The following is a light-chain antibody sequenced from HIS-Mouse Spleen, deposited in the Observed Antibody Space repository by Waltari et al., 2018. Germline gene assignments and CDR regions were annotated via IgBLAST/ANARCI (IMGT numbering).Light chain of an antibody. CDR2: YCS. V-gene: IGLV2-14*03. J-gene: IGLJ2*01. CDR1: RRDVGGDHL. CDR3: SSYTSSSTVV. Sequence: QSALTQPASVSGSPGQSITSSCTGTRRDVGGDHLLSWYPQHPGKAPKLMIYYCSNRPSGVSNRFSGSKSGNTASLTISGLQAEDEADYYCSSYTSSSTVVFGGGTKLTVL.